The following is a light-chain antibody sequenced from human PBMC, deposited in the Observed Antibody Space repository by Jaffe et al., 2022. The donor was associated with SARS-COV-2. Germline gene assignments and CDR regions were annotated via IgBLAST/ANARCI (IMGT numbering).Light chain of an antibody. V-gene: IGLV2-14*01. CDR2: AVS. J-gene: IGLJ1*01. Sequence: QSALTQPASVSGSPGQSITISCTGTSSDVGAYNYVSWYQQHPGKAPKLTIYAVSNRPSGVSNRFSGSKSGNTASLTISGLQAEDEADYYCSSYTTSATYVFGTGTKVSVL. CDR3: SSYTTSATYV. CDR1: SSDVGAYNY.